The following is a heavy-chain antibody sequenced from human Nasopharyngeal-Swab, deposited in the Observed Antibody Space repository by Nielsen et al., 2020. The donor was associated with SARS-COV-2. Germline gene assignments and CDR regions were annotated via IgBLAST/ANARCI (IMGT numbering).Heavy chain of an antibody. J-gene: IGHJ4*02. CDR3: ARDAPDYGDYAIDY. D-gene: IGHD4-17*01. Sequence: WIRQPPGKGLEWVAVISHDGSNKYYADSVKGRFTISRDNSKNTLYLQMNSLRAEDTAVYYCARDAPDYGDYAIDYWGQGTLVTVSS. CDR2: ISHDGSNK. V-gene: IGHV3-30-3*01.